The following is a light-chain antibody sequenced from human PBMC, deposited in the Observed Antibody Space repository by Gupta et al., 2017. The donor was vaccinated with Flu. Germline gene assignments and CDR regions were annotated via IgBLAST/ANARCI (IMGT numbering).Light chain of an antibody. CDR1: QSVVYRSNNKNY. CDR2: WAS. V-gene: IGKV4-1*01. CDR3: YQYYDSPPLT. Sequence: DLMISTPPASVAVTLGERDTINCKSSQSVVYRSNNKNYLAWYPRKPVQLPKLLISWASSRESGVPERISGSGSGTDFTLTISSLQAEDVAVYYCYQYYDSPPLTFGEGTSLE. J-gene: IGKJ5*01.